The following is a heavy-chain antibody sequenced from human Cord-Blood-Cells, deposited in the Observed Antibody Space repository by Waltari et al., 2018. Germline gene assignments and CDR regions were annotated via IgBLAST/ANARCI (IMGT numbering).Heavy chain of an antibody. CDR2: INPNSGGT. J-gene: IGHJ4*02. V-gene: IGHV1-2*02. Sequence: QVQLVQSGAAVQKPGASVKVSCKASGSPFTGSYMPRVRPAPGQGLEWMGWINPNSGGTNYAQKFQGRVTMTRDTSISTAYMELSRLRSDDTAVYYCARDLNTAAAGFFDYWGQGTLVTVSS. D-gene: IGHD6-13*01. CDR3: ARDLNTAAAGFFDY. CDR1: GSPFTGSY.